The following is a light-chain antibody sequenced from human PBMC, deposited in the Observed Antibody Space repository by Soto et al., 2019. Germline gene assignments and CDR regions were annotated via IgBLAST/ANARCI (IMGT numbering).Light chain of an antibody. CDR3: QQYGTAPLMYT. Sequence: EVVLTQSPVTLSFSPGERAPLSCRASQSVTSNYLAWYQQRPGQAPRLLIYGAYIMATGVPDRFSGSGSGTDFTLTTTRLEPEDFAVYYCQQYGTAPLMYTFGQGTKLDIK. V-gene: IGKV3-20*01. CDR2: GAY. J-gene: IGKJ2*01. CDR1: QSVTSNY.